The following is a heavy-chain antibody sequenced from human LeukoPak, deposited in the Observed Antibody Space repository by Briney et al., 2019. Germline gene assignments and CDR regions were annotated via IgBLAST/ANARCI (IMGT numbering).Heavy chain of an antibody. D-gene: IGHD2-2*01. CDR2: ISAYNGNT. J-gene: IGHJ4*02. Sequence: ASVKVSCKASGGTFSSYAISWVRQAPGQGLEWMGWISAYNGNTNYAQKLQGRVTMTTDTSTSTAYMELRSLRSDDTAVYYCARDSRSSSSFDYWGQGTLVTVSS. V-gene: IGHV1-18*01. CDR3: ARDSRSSSSFDY. CDR1: GGTFSSYA.